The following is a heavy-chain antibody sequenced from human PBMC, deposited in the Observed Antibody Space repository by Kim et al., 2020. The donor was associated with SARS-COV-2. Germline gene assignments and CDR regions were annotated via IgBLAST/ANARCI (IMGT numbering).Heavy chain of an antibody. CDR1: GFNFNSYS. V-gene: IGHV3-48*02. CDR2: ISISSSTV. Sequence: GGSLRLSCTVSGFNFNSYSMNWVRQAPGKGLEWVSYISISSSTVYYAGSVRGRFTISRDNAKNSLFLQMNSLRDDDTAVYYCARCPLSMTMVRGMITTTLFDYYNMDAWGQGTTVTVSS. J-gene: IGHJ6*02. D-gene: IGHD3-10*01. CDR3: ARCPLSMTMVRGMITTTLFDYYNMDA.